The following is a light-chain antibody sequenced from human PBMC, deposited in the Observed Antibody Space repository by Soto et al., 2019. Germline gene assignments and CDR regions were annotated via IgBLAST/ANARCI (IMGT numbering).Light chain of an antibody. V-gene: IGKV3-20*01. CDR3: QQYGSSGT. CDR1: QSVTNSF. CDR2: GAS. Sequence: IVLAQSQGTLSLSPGERATLSCRASQSVTNSFLAWYQQKPGQAPRLLIYGASRRATGIPDRFTGSGSGTDFTLTISRLEPEDFAVYYCQQYGSSGTFGQGTKVDIK. J-gene: IGKJ1*01.